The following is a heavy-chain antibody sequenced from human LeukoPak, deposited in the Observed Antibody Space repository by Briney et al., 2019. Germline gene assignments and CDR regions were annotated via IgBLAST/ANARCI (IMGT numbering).Heavy chain of an antibody. CDR3: ARAWGRDRGKPDHFDS. Sequence: KAGGSLRLSCAASGFTFSSYSMNWVRQAPGKGLEWVSSISSSSSYIYYADSVKGRFTISRDNAQNSLYLQMNSLRAEDTAVYFCARAWGRDRGKPDHFDSWGQGTLVTVSS. J-gene: IGHJ4*02. D-gene: IGHD1-14*01. V-gene: IGHV3-21*06. CDR1: GFTFSSYS. CDR2: ISSSSSYI.